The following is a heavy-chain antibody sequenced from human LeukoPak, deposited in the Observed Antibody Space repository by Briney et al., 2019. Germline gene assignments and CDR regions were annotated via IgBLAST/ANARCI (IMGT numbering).Heavy chain of an antibody. CDR1: GFTFSDYY. D-gene: IGHD3-16*01. V-gene: IGHV3-11*01. J-gene: IGHJ4*02. CDR3: ARDLGPIRRFDY. Sequence: GGSLRLSCAASGFTFSDYYMSWIRQAPGKGLEWVSYISSSGSIIYYADSVKGRFTISRDNAKNSLFLQMNSLRAEDTAVYFCARDLGPIRRFDYWGQGTLVTVSS. CDR2: ISSSGSII.